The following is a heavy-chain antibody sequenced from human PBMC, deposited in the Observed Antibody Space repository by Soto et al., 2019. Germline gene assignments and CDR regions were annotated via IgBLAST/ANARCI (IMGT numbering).Heavy chain of an antibody. Sequence: GGSLRLCCAASGFTFSSYAMSWVRQAPGKGLEWVSAISGSGGSTYYADSVKGRFTISRDNSKNTLYLQMNSLRAEDTAVYYCAKEISIAVAGTPFDYWGQGTLVTVSS. CDR1: GFTFSSYA. CDR3: AKEISIAVAGTPFDY. J-gene: IGHJ4*02. D-gene: IGHD6-19*01. V-gene: IGHV3-23*01. CDR2: ISGSGGST.